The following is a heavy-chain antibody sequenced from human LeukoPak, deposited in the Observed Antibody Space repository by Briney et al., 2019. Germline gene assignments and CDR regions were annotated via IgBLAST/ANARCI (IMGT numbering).Heavy chain of an antibody. J-gene: IGHJ4*02. Sequence: PSETLSLTCAVSGGSFSDDYWNWIRQPPGKGLEWLGEINHSGSHEFNPSLKSRLTMSVDTSKNQFSLKLRSVTAADTALYYCASTSPKYYYESSGYSSLFDNWGQGTLVTVSS. CDR2: INHSGSH. D-gene: IGHD3-22*01. CDR1: GGSFSDDY. V-gene: IGHV4-34*01. CDR3: ASTSPKYYYESSGYSSLFDN.